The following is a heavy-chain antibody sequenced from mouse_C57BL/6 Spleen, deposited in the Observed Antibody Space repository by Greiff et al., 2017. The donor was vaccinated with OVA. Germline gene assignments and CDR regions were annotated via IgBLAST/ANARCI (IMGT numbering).Heavy chain of an antibody. D-gene: IGHD1-1*01. CDR1: GYSITSGYY. CDR3: AREGGFITTVEGYFDV. CDR2: ISYDGSN. V-gene: IGHV3-6*01. Sequence: VQLKESGPGLVKPSQSLSLTCSVTGYSITSGYYWNWIRQFPGNKLEWMGYISYDGSNNYNPSLKNRISITRDTSKNQFFLKLNSVTTEDTATYYCAREGGFITTVEGYFDVWGTGTTVTVSS. J-gene: IGHJ1*03.